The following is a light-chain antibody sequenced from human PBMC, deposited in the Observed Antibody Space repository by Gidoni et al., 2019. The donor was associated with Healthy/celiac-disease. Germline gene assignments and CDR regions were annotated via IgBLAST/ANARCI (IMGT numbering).Light chain of an antibody. CDR2: QDS. V-gene: IGLV3-1*01. CDR1: KLGYKY. J-gene: IGLJ2*01. Sequence: SYELTPPPSVSVSPGQTASIPCSGDKLGYKYACWYQQKPGQSPVLVIYQDSKRPSGIPERFSGSNSGNTATLTISGTQAMDEADYYCQAWDSSTAGVVFGGGTKLTVL. CDR3: QAWDSSTAGVV.